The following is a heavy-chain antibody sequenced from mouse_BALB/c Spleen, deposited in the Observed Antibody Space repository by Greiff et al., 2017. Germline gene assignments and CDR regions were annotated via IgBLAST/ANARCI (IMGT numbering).Heavy chain of an antibody. D-gene: IGHD2-1*01. CDR3: ARDYGNHGGFAY. Sequence: EVLLVESGGGLVQPGGSRKLSCAASGFTFTSFGMHWVRQAPEKGLEWVAYISSGSSTIYYADTVKGRFTISRDNPKNTLFLQMTSLRSEDTAMDDCARDYGNHGGFAYWGQGTLVTVSA. V-gene: IGHV5-17*02. CDR1: GFTFTSFG. J-gene: IGHJ3*01. CDR2: ISSGSSTI.